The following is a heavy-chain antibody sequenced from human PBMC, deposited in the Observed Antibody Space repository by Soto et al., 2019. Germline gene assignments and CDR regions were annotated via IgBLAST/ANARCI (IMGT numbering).Heavy chain of an antibody. CDR3: AREGDFWSGYSPAYYYGMDV. Sequence: VKVSCKASGGTFSSYAISWVRQAPGQGLEWMGGIIPIFGTANYAQKSQGRVTITADKSTSAAYMELSSLRSEDTAVYYCAREGDFWSGYSPAYYYGMDVWGQGTTVTVSS. V-gene: IGHV1-69*06. CDR1: GGTFSSYA. CDR2: IIPIFGTA. J-gene: IGHJ6*02. D-gene: IGHD3-3*01.